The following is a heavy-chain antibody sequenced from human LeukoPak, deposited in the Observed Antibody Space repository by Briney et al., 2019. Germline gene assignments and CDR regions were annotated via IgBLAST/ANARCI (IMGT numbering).Heavy chain of an antibody. CDR1: GFTFGDYA. CDR2: IRSKAFGGTP. V-gene: IGHV3-49*03. J-gene: IGHJ3*02. D-gene: IGHD2/OR15-2a*01. Sequence: GGSLRLSCTASGFTFGDYAMSWFRQAPGKGLEWVGFIRSKAFGGTPEYAASVKGRFTISRDDSESIAYLQMNSLKTEDTAVYYCAKDHDYFVADDAFDIWGQGTMVTVSS. CDR3: AKDHDYFVADDAFDI.